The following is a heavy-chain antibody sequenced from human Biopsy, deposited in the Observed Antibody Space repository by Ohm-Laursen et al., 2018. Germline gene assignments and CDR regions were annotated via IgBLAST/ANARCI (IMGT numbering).Heavy chain of an antibody. CDR2: IYSGGNT. CDR3: ARHAPSYSGSYWRYFDL. Sequence: SDTLSLTCTLSRYSIIPSGPENWSWIRQPPGQGLQYIGFIYSGGNTNYNPSLRSRVTMSVDTSMNHLSLRLTSVTAADTAVYYCARHAPSYSGSYWRYFDLWGRGTLVTVSS. D-gene: IGHD1-26*01. CDR1: RYSIIPSGPEN. V-gene: IGHV4-61*03. J-gene: IGHJ2*01.